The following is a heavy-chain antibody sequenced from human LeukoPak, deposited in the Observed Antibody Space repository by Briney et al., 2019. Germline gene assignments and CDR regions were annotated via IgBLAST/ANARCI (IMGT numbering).Heavy chain of an antibody. V-gene: IGHV1-18*01. D-gene: IGHD2-8*01. J-gene: IGHJ3*02. CDR3: ARVSPSRREMANAFDI. Sequence: ASVKVSCKASGYTFTSYGISWVRQAPGQGLEWMGWISAYNGNTNYAQKLQGRVTMTTDTSTSTAYMELRSLRSDDAAVYYCARVSPSRREMANAFDIWGQGTMVTVSS. CDR1: GYTFTSYG. CDR2: ISAYNGNT.